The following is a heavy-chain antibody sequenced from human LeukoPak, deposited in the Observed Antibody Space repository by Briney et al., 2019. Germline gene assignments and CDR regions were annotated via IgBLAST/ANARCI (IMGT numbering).Heavy chain of an antibody. D-gene: IGHD2-21*01. CDR1: GGSFSGYY. CDR2: INHSGST. CDR3: ARRWGLGYKIYRGIDY. J-gene: IGHJ4*02. V-gene: IGHV4-34*01. Sequence: SETLSLTCAVYGGSFSGYYWSWIRQPPGKGLEWIGEINHSGSTNYNPSLKSRVTISVDTSKNQFSLKLSSVTAADTAVYYCARRWGLGYKIYRGIDYWGQGTLVTVSS.